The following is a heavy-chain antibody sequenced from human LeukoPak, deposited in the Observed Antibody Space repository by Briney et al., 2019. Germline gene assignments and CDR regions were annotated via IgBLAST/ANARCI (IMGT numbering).Heavy chain of an antibody. Sequence: ASVKVSCKASGYTFTSYGISWVRQAPGQGPEWMGWSSPYNGDTNYAQRLQGRVTMTTDTSTSTAYMELRSLRSDDTAVYYCARDIGYCSGGTCSPYCDYWGQGTLVTVSS. D-gene: IGHD2-15*01. CDR3: ARDIGYCSGGTCSPYCDY. CDR1: GYTFTSYG. J-gene: IGHJ4*02. CDR2: SSPYNGDT. V-gene: IGHV1-18*04.